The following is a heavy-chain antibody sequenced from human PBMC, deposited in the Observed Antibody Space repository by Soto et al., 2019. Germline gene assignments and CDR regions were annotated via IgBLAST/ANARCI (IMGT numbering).Heavy chain of an antibody. Sequence: QVQLVESGGGVVQPGRSLRLSCAASGFIFNSYGMHWIRQAPGKGLEWVAGISYDGSNIFYADSVKGRFTISRDNSNNTMYLQMNSLRGDDTAVSDCATGVRGVAPIAIGVYLDYWGQGTLV. V-gene: IGHV3-30*03. D-gene: IGHD3-10*01. CDR1: GFIFNSYG. J-gene: IGHJ4*02. CDR3: ATGVRGVAPIAIGVYLDY. CDR2: ISYDGSNI.